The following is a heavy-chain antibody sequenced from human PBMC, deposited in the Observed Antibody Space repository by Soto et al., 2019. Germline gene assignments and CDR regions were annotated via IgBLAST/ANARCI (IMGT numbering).Heavy chain of an antibody. CDR3: ARAPGYCSGGSCYSAAFDI. CDR2: IYPGDSDT. J-gene: IGHJ3*02. V-gene: IGHV5-51*01. D-gene: IGHD2-15*01. CDR1: GYSFTSYW. Sequence: PGESLKISCKGSGYSFTSYWIGWVRQMPGKGLEWMGIIYPGDSDTRYSPSFQGQVTISADKSISTAYLQWSSLKVSDTAMYYCARAPGYCSGGSCYSAAFDIWGQGTMVTVSS.